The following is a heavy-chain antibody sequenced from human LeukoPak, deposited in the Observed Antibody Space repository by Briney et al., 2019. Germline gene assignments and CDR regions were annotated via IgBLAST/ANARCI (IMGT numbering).Heavy chain of an antibody. V-gene: IGHV1-69*02. CDR1: GGSFSSYT. J-gene: IGHJ3*02. CDR2: IIPIVGIA. CDR3: ARGGPPRAFGI. Sequence: SVKVSCKASGGSFSSYTIIWVRQAPGQGLEWMGRIIPIVGIANYAHKFQDRVTLTADKSTDTAYMELTNLRSEDTALYYCARGGPPRAFGIWGQGTMVTVSS.